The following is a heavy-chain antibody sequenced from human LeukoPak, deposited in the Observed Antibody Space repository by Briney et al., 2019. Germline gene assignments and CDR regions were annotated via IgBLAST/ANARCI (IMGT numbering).Heavy chain of an antibody. D-gene: IGHD4/OR15-4a*01. CDR2: IYPFDSNT. V-gene: IGHV5-51*01. CDR3: ARRSLGSYGADAFVV. Sequence: GESLKISCEGAGYNFATSWIGWVRQMPGKGLEWMGIIYPFDSNTRYSPSFQGQVTFSADKSISTASLHWSSLKASDTAMYYCARRSLGSYGADAFVVWGQGTMVTVSS. CDR1: GYNFATSW. J-gene: IGHJ3*01.